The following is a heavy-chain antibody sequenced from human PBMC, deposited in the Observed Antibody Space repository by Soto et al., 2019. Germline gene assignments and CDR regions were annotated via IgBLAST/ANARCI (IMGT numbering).Heavy chain of an antibody. D-gene: IGHD3-3*01. Sequence: PGGSLRLSCAASGFTFSSYSMNWVRQAPGKGLEWVSSISSSSSYIYYADSVKGRFTISRDNAKNSLYLQMNSLRAEDTAVYYCARKGLDDFWSRYYMDSPLDYWGQGTLVTVSS. CDR3: ARKGLDDFWSRYYMDSPLDY. CDR2: ISSSSSYI. CDR1: GFTFSSYS. J-gene: IGHJ4*02. V-gene: IGHV3-21*01.